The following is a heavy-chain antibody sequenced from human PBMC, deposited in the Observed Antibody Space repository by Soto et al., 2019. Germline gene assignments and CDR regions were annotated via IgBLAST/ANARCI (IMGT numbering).Heavy chain of an antibody. D-gene: IGHD5-18*01. CDR3: DRRAAVMVPFDY. CDR2: IYPSDSDT. CDR1: GYTFTTYW. J-gene: IGHJ4*02. V-gene: IGHV5-51*03. Sequence: PGESLKISCKTSGYTFTTYWVGWVRQRPGEGLEWMGIIYPSDSDTRYGPSFQGHVMFSVDKSLETAYLEWSSLKTSDTAVYFCDRRAAVMVPFDYWGQGTQVTVSS.